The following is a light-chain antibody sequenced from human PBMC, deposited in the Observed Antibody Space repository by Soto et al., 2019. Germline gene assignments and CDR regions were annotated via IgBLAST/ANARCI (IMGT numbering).Light chain of an antibody. CDR3: QQYYNSVLT. Sequence: DIQMTQSPSSLSASLGDRVTITCRASQSISNFLNWVQHKPGNAPKVLISAASTLQSGVPPRFSGSESGTDFTLTISRLQPEESASYYCQQYYNSVLTFGGGTKVEIK. CDR1: QSISNF. J-gene: IGKJ4*01. CDR2: AAS. V-gene: IGKV1-39*01.